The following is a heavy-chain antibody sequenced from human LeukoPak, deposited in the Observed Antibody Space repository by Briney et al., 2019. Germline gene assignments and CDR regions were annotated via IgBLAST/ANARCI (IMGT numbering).Heavy chain of an antibody. CDR1: GFTFSAYG. Sequence: GGTLRLSCAASGFTFSAYGMNWVRQAPGKELEWVSGISASGGSTYYADSVKGRFTISRDNSKNTLYVQMNSLRAEDTAVYYCAKSIGTLNAFDIWGQGTMVIVSS. J-gene: IGHJ3*02. V-gene: IGHV3-23*01. D-gene: IGHD3-22*01. CDR3: AKSIGTLNAFDI. CDR2: ISASGGST.